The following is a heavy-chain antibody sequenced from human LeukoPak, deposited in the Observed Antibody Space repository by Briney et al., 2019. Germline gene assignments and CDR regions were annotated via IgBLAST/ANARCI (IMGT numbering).Heavy chain of an antibody. J-gene: IGHJ5*02. CDR1: GGSFSGYY. CDR3: ARASAEGDFWSGYRWFDP. Sequence: SETLSLTCAVYGGSFSGYYWSWIRQPPGKGLEWIGEINHSGSTNYNPSLKSRVTISVDTSKNQFSLKLSSVTAADTAVYYCARASAEGDFWSGYRWFDPWGQGTLVTVSS. CDR2: INHSGST. D-gene: IGHD3-3*01. V-gene: IGHV4-34*01.